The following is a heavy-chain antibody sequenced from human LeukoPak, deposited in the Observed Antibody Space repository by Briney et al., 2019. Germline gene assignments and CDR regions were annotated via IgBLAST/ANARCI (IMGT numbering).Heavy chain of an antibody. CDR3: AKDRRDAFLGDAFDI. CDR1: GLTFSSYA. D-gene: IGHD5-24*01. CDR2: ISGRGVST. V-gene: IGHV3-23*01. Sequence: GGSLRLSCAASGLTFSSYAMNWVRQAPGKGLQWVSVISGRGVSTYYADSVKGRFTISRDDSKNTLYLQMHSLRAEDTAVYYCAKDRRDAFLGDAFDIWGQGTMVTVSS. J-gene: IGHJ3*02.